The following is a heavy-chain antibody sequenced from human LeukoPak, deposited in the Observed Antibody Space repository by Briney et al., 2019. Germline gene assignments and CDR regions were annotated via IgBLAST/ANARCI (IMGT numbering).Heavy chain of an antibody. CDR1: GGSISSYY. CDR3: AGAEWARISCSSTSCYLYFQH. CDR2: IYSSGST. Sequence: SETLSLTCTVSGGSISSYYWSWIRQPAGKGLEWIGRIYSSGSTNYNPSLKSRVTMSVDTSKNQFSLKLSSVTAADTAVYYCAGAEWARISCSSTSCYLYFQHWGQGTLVTVSS. D-gene: IGHD2-2*01. V-gene: IGHV4-4*07. J-gene: IGHJ1*01.